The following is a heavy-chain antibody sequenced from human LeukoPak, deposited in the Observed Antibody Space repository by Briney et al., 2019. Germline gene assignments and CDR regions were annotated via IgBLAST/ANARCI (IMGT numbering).Heavy chain of an antibody. Sequence: GGSLRLSCAASGFAFSSYGMHWGRQAPGKGLEWVAVISYDGSNKYYADSVKGRFTISRDNSKNTLYLQMNSLRAEDTAVYYCAKDQRKQWFIFDYWGQGTLVTVSS. CDR3: AKDQRKQWFIFDY. D-gene: IGHD6-19*01. V-gene: IGHV3-30*18. J-gene: IGHJ4*02. CDR2: ISYDGSNK. CDR1: GFAFSSYG.